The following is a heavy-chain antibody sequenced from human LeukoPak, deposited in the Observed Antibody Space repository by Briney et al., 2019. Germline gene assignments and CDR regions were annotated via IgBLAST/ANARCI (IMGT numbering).Heavy chain of an antibody. J-gene: IGHJ6*03. CDR1: GYTFTSYA. CDR3: ARDFSGYDYYYYYMDV. CDR2: INTNTGNP. V-gene: IGHV7-4-1*02. D-gene: IGHD5-12*01. Sequence: ASVKVSCKASGYTFTSYAMNWVRQAPGQGLEWMGWINTNTGNPTYAQGFTGRFVFSLDTSVSTAYLQISSLKAEDTAVYYCARDFSGYDYYYYYMDVWGKGTTVTVSS.